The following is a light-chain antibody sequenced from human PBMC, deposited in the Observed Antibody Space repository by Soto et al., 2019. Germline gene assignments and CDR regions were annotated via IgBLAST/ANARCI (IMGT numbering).Light chain of an antibody. J-gene: IGLJ3*02. Sequence: QTVVTQSSSASASLGSSVKLTCTLSSGHSSYIIAWHQQQPGKAPRYLMKLECSGSYNKGSGVPDRFSGSSSGADRYLTISNLQSEDEADYYCETWDSNFWVFGGGTKLTVL. CDR3: ETWDSNFWV. CDR2: LECSGSY. V-gene: IGLV4-60*03. CDR1: SGHSSYI.